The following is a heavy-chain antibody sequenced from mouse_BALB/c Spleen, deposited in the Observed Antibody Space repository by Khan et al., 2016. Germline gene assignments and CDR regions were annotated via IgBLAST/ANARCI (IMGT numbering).Heavy chain of an antibody. Sequence: EVQLQESGPDLVKPSQSLSLTCTVTGYSITSGYSWHWIRQFPGNKLEWMGYIHYSGNTNYNPSLKSRISITRDTSKNQFFLHLNSVTTEDTATYYCARTYGNYVFTYWGQGTLVTVSA. J-gene: IGHJ3*01. D-gene: IGHD2-1*01. CDR1: GYSITSGYS. CDR2: IHYSGNT. CDR3: ARTYGNYVFTY. V-gene: IGHV3-1*02.